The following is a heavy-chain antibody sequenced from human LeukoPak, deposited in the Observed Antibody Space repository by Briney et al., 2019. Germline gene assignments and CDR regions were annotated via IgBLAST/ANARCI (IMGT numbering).Heavy chain of an antibody. J-gene: IGHJ4*02. CDR2: ISYSSSTI. V-gene: IGHV3-48*01. D-gene: IGHD2-8*02. Sequence: GGSLRLSCAASGFTFSSYGMNWVRQAPGKGLEWVSYISYSSSTIHYADSVRGRFTISRDNSKSTLSLQMNSLRAEDTAIYYCATYRQVLLPFESWGQGTLVTVSS. CDR1: GFTFSSYG. CDR3: ATYRQVLLPFES.